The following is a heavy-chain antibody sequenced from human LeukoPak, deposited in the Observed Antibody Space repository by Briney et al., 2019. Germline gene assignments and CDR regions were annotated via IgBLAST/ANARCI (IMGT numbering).Heavy chain of an antibody. CDR1: GFTSSRYR. Sequence: GGTLRLSCAASGFTSSRYRVNSVGEAPGKGGGGGSDISSTSSSIYYADSVKGRFTISRDNAKNSLYLQMNSLRDEDTAVYYCARGLDYYYYAMDVWGQGTTVTVSS. V-gene: IGHV3-48*02. CDR2: ISSTSSSI. J-gene: IGHJ6*02. CDR3: ARGLDYYYYAMDV.